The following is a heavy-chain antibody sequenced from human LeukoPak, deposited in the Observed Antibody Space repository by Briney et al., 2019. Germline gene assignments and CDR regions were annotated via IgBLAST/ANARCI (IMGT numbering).Heavy chain of an antibody. D-gene: IGHD3-3*01. Sequence: PSETLSLTCAVSGASISSLYWNWIRQPPGKGLEYIGHMYCDGSTNYNPSLKSRVTISKDTSKNQFSLKLTSVTAADTAVYYCARAFRGIFGVFEAFDIWGQGTMVTVSS. CDR1: GASISSLY. CDR2: MYCDGST. J-gene: IGHJ3*02. CDR3: ARAFRGIFGVFEAFDI. V-gene: IGHV4-59*08.